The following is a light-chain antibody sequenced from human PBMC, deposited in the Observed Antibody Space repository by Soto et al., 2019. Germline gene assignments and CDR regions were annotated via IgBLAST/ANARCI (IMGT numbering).Light chain of an antibody. J-gene: IGLJ1*01. CDR3: CSYAGSSAYV. V-gene: IGLV2-23*02. CDR2: EVT. CDR1: SSDVGSYNL. Sequence: QSVLTQPASVSGSPGQSITISCTGTSSDVGSYNLVSWYQQHPGKAPKLMIYEVTKRPSGVSNRFSGSKSGNAASLTISGLQAEDQTYYYCCSYAGSSAYVFGTGTMVTVL.